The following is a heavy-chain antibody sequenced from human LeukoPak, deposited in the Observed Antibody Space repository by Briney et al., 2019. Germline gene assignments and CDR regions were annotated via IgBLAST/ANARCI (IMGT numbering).Heavy chain of an antibody. CDR2: IRTDGGTK. V-gene: IGHV3-74*01. J-gene: IGHJ2*01. Sequence: GGSLRLSCEGSGFSFSSYWMHWVRQAPGKGLAWVSRIRTDGGTKYYADSVKGRFTVSRDNARNTLYLQMNSLRAEDTALYYCAKDIAYGGNSRVAYFDLWGRGTLVTVSS. CDR3: AKDIAYGGNSRVAYFDL. D-gene: IGHD4-23*01. CDR1: GFSFSSYW.